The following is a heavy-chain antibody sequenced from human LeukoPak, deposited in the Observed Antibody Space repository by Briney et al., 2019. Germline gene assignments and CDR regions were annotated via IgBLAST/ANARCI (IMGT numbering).Heavy chain of an antibody. J-gene: IGHJ6*03. D-gene: IGHD3-9*01. CDR2: IIPIFGTA. Sequence: SVKVSCKASGGTFSSYAISWVRQAPGQGLEWMGRIIPIFGTANYAQKFQGRVTITTDESTSTAYMELRSLRSDDTAVYYCARVRYFDRVSTAGYMDVWGKGTTVTVSS. CDR1: GGTFSSYA. CDR3: ARVRYFDRVSTAGYMDV. V-gene: IGHV1-69*05.